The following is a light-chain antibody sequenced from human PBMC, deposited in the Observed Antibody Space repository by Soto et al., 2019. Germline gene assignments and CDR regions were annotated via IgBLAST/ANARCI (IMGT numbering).Light chain of an antibody. CDR2: AAS. Sequence: DIQMTQSPSSLSASVGDSVTITCRASQSISNYLNWYQQKPGRAPKLLFYAASSLQSGVPSRFSGSGSGTDFALTISTLQPEDVATYYCQQSYSSPRTFGQGTKVDI. J-gene: IGKJ1*01. V-gene: IGKV1-39*01. CDR3: QQSYSSPRT. CDR1: QSISNY.